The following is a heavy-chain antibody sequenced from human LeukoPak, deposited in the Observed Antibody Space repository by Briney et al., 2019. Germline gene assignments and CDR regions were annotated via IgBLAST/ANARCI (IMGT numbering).Heavy chain of an antibody. Sequence: GGSLRLSCAASGFTFSSYAMSWVRQAPGKGLECISGFSGSGGSTYYADSVKGRFTISRDNSKYTLYLQMNSLRAEDTAVYYCARAHYGDHTFDYWGQGTLVTVSS. CDR2: FSGSGGST. CDR3: ARAHYGDHTFDY. D-gene: IGHD4-17*01. CDR1: GFTFSSYA. V-gene: IGHV3-23*01. J-gene: IGHJ4*02.